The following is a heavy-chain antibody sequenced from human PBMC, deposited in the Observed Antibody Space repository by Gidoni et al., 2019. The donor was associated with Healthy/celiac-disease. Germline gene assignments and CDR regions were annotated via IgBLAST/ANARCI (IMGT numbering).Heavy chain of an antibody. CDR1: GYTFTGYY. CDR2: INPNSGGT. CDR3: ARDPRFTTFYYYYGMDV. V-gene: IGHV1-2*02. J-gene: IGHJ6*02. Sequence: QVQLVQSGAEVKKPGASVKVSCKASGYTFTGYYMHWVRQAPGQGLEWMGWINPNSGGTNYAQKFQGRVTMTRDTSISTAYMELSRLRSDDTAVYYCARDPRFTTFYYYYGMDVWGQGTTVTVSS. D-gene: IGHD3-10*02.